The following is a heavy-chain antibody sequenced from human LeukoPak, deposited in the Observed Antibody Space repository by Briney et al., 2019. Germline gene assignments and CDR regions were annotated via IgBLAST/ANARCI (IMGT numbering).Heavy chain of an antibody. CDR2: IASDGSHT. V-gene: IGHV3-30-3*01. D-gene: IGHD3-10*01. CDR1: AFTFSNYF. Sequence: GRSLRLSCAASAFTFSNYFMHWVRQAPGKGLEWVAVIASDGSHTFYVESVKGRFTLSRDNSKKTLYLQMNSLRAEDTAVYFCARERQDTIVHSGAFDIWGQGTMVTVSS. CDR3: ARERQDTIVHSGAFDI. J-gene: IGHJ3*02.